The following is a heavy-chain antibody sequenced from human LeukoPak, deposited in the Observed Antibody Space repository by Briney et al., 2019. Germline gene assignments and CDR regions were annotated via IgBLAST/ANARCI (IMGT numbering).Heavy chain of an antibody. CDR3: ASSSCSSTSCYTLGWFDP. CDR1: GYTFTGYF. J-gene: IGHJ5*02. Sequence: ASVKVSCKASGYTFTGYFMHWVRQAPGQGLEWMGWINPNSGGTNYAQKFQGRVTMTRDTSISTAYMELSRLRSDDTAVYYCASSSCSSTSCYTLGWFDPWGQGTLVTVSS. D-gene: IGHD2-2*02. V-gene: IGHV1-2*02. CDR2: INPNSGGT.